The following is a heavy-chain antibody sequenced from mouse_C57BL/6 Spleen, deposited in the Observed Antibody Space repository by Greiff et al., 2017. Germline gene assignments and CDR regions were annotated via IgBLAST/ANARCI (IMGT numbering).Heavy chain of an antibody. D-gene: IGHD1-1*02. V-gene: IGHV1-59*01. J-gene: IGHJ2*01. CDR1: GYTFNSYW. Sequence: QVQLQQPGAELVRPGTSVKLSCKASGYTFNSYWMHWVKQRPGQGLEWIGVIDPSDSYTNYNQKFKGKATLTVDTSSSTAYMKLSSRTSEDSAVYYCAREVGTGHLDYWGQGTTLTVSS. CDR2: IDPSDSYT. CDR3: AREVGTGHLDY.